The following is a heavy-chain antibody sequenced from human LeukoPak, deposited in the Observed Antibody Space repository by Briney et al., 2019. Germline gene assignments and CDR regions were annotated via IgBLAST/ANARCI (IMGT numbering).Heavy chain of an antibody. CDR3: ARQLLTTVTTRDAFDI. J-gene: IGHJ3*02. D-gene: IGHD4-17*01. Sequence: SETLSLTCTVSGGSISSSSYYWGWIRQPPGEGLEWIGSIYYSGSTYYNPSLKSRVTISVDTSKNQFSLKLSSVTAADTAVYYCARQLLTTVTTRDAFDIWGQGTMVTVSS. V-gene: IGHV4-39*01. CDR2: IYYSGST. CDR1: GGSISSSSYY.